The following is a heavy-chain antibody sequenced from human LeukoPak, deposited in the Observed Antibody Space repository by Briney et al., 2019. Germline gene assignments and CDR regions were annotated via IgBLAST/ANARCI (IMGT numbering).Heavy chain of an antibody. CDR2: ISSSSSTI. V-gene: IGHV3-48*03. D-gene: IGHD3-10*02. Sequence: TGGSLRLSCAASGFTFSSYEMNWVRQAPGKGLEWVSYISSSSSTIYYADSVKGRFTISRDNAKNSLYLQMNSLRAEDTAVYYWAELGITMIGGVWGKGTTVSISS. CDR3: AELGITMIGGV. J-gene: IGHJ6*04. CDR1: GFTFSSYE.